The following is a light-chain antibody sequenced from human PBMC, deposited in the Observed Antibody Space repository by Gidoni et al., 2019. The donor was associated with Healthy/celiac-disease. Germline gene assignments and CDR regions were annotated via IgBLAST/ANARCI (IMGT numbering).Light chain of an antibody. CDR2: SAS. CDR3: QRYYNAPHT. V-gene: IGKV1-27*01. Sequence: DIQLTKYPSSLSASVGDRVTITCRVSEGISSDLNWYRQKPGNVPKLLIYSASNLQSGVPSRFSGSGSGTDFTLTISSLQPEDVATYYGQRYYNAPHTFGGXTKVEIK. J-gene: IGKJ4*01. CDR1: EGISSD.